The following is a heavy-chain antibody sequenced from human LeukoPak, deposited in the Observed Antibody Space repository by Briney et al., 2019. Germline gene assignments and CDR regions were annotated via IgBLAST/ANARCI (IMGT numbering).Heavy chain of an antibody. V-gene: IGHV3-53*01. D-gene: IGHD6-13*01. CDR3: AKDGSSSWYRAGEDY. CDR1: GFTVSSNY. J-gene: IGHJ4*02. Sequence: PGGSLRLSCAASGFTVSSNYMSWVRQAPGKGLEWISVIYNADTTYYADSVKGRFSISRDNSKNTLYLQMNSLRAEDTAVYYCAKDGSSSWYRAGEDYWGQGTLVTVSS. CDR2: IYNADTT.